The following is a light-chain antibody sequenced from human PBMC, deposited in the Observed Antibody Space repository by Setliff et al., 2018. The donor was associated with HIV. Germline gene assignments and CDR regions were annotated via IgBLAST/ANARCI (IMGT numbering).Light chain of an antibody. CDR3: CSYGRGDIWI. CDR1: SSDVGSPLS. CDR2: EVT. Sequence: QSVLIQPPSVSGSPGQSVTISCTGTSSDVGSPLSSVSWYQQNPGEVPKLLIYEVTRRPSGISDRFSASKSGNTASLTISGLLTEDEADYYCCSYGRGDIWIFGGGTKVTVL. J-gene: IGLJ2*01. V-gene: IGLV2-23*02.